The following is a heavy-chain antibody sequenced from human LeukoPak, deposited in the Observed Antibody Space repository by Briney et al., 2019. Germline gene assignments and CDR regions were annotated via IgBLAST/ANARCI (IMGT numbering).Heavy chain of an antibody. CDR3: ARSEGMATTYFDY. CDR1: GGSISSYY. J-gene: IGHJ4*02. CDR2: IYTSGST. D-gene: IGHD5-24*01. V-gene: IGHV4-4*09. Sequence: SETLSLTCTVSGGSISSYYWSWIRQPPGKGLEWIGYIYTSGSTNYNPSLKSRVTISVDTSKNQFSLKLSSVTAADTAVYYCARSEGMATTYFDYWGQGTLVTVSS.